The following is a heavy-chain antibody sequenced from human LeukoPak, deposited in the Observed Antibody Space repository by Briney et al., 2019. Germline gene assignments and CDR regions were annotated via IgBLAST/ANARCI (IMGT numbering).Heavy chain of an antibody. D-gene: IGHD3-3*01. CDR2: IYTSGST. Sequence: PSETLSLTCTVSGGSISSYYWSWIRQPAGKGLEWIGRIYTSGSTNYNPSLKSRVTMSVDTSKNRFSLKLSSVTAADTAVYYCAGTYYGFWSGYYPHYYYYYMDFWGKGTTVTVSS. J-gene: IGHJ6*03. CDR3: AGTYYGFWSGYYPHYYYYYMDF. CDR1: GGSISSYY. V-gene: IGHV4-4*07.